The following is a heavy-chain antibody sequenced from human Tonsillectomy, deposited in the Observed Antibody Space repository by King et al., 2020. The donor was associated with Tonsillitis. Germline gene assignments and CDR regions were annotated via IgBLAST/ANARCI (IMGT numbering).Heavy chain of an antibody. J-gene: IGHJ6*02. Sequence: VQLVESGGGLVHPGGSLRLSCAASEFTVSSNYMSWVRQAPGKGLEWVSVIYSGGSTYYADSVKGRFTISRDNSKNMLYLQMNSLRAEDTAVYYCASSSGYDILTGYFTLPSPYYGMDVWGQGTTVSVSS. CDR3: ASSSGYDILTGYFTLPSPYYGMDV. CDR1: EFTVSSNY. D-gene: IGHD3-9*01. V-gene: IGHV3-66*01. CDR2: IYSGGST.